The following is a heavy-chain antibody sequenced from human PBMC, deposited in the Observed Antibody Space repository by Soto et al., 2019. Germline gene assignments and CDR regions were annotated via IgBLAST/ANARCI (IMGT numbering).Heavy chain of an antibody. CDR1: GGSISSGGYY. V-gene: IGHV4-31*03. CDR3: ASLYSSRSGWFDP. Sequence: QVQLQESGPGLVKPSQTLSLTCTVSGGSISSGGYYWSWIRQHPGKGLEWIGYIYYSGSTYYNPSFKSRVTISVDTFKNQFSLKLSSVTAADTAVYYCASLYSSRSGWFDPWGQGTLVTVSS. D-gene: IGHD6-13*01. J-gene: IGHJ5*02. CDR2: IYYSGST.